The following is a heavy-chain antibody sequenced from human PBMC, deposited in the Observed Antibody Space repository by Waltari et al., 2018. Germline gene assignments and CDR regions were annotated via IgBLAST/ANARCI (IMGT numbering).Heavy chain of an antibody. J-gene: IGHJ6*02. CDR1: GFTVSSKH. CDR2: MYGGGTI. V-gene: IGHV3-53*01. D-gene: IGHD4-17*01. Sequence: EVQLVESGGGLIQTGASLRLSCAASGFTVSSKHMSRVRKAPGQGLEWVSVMYGGGTIFYADSVKGRFTISRDNSKNTLFLYMNSLRAEDTAVYYCARDLGDSGGYYFYGLDVWGQGTAVTVSS. CDR3: ARDLGDSGGYYFYGLDV.